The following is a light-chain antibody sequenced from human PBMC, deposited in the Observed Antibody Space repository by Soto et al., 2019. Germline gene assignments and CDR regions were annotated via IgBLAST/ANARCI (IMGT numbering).Light chain of an antibody. Sequence: QSALTQPASVSGSPGQSITISCTGTSSDVGAYNFVSWHQQHPGKAPKLMIYNVYDRPSGISYRFSGSKSGNTASLTISGLQGEDEADYYCCSYAGSNTWVFGGGTKLTVL. CDR2: NVY. CDR3: CSYAGSNTWV. CDR1: SSDVGAYNF. J-gene: IGLJ3*02. V-gene: IGLV2-14*03.